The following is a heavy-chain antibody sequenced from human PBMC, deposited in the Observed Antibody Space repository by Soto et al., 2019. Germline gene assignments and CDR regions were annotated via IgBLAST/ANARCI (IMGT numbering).Heavy chain of an antibody. D-gene: IGHD3-3*01. CDR1: GFTFSSYA. Sequence: PGGFLRLSCAASGFTFSSYAMSWARQAPGKGLEWVSAISGSGGSTYYADSVKGRFTISRDNSKNTLYLQMNSLRAEDTAVYYCAKDVLQREYDFWSGYYSGPLVYWGQGTLVTVSS. J-gene: IGHJ4*02. CDR3: AKDVLQREYDFWSGYYSGPLVY. V-gene: IGHV3-23*01. CDR2: ISGSGGST.